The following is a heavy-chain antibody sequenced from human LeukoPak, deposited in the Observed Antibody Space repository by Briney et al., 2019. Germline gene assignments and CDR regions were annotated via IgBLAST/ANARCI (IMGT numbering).Heavy chain of an antibody. Sequence: SETLSLTCTVSGDPINSYYWSWSRQPPGKGLEWIGHIYYSGSTNYNPSLKSRVTMSIDTSKNQFSLKLSSVTAADTAVYYCARTAYARFFDLWGRGTLVTVSS. J-gene: IGHJ2*01. V-gene: IGHV4-59*01. CDR2: IYYSGST. CDR1: GDPINSYY. CDR3: ARTAYARFFDL. D-gene: IGHD2-21*01.